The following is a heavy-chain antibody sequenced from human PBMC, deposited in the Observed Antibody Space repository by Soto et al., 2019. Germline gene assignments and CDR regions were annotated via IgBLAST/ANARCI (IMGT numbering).Heavy chain of an antibody. CDR1: GYTFTHYY. CDR2: INPASGST. D-gene: IGHD6-13*01. J-gene: IGHJ4*02. V-gene: IGHV1-46*01. CDR3: ARALAAGDH. Sequence: QVQLVQSGAEVKKPGASVKVSCRTSGYTFTHYYIHWVRQAPGQGLEWLGIINPASGSTNYAQDFHGRITLTMDTSTTTVYMELSGLRAEETAIFYCARALAAGDHWGQGTMVTVSS.